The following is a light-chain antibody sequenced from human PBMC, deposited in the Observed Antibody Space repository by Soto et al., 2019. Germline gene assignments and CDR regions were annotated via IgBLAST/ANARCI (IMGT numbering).Light chain of an antibody. V-gene: IGKV3-15*01. J-gene: IGKJ1*01. Sequence: ETVLTQSPATLSVSPGERATLSCRASETVSTNLAWYQQRPGQAPRLLIYDVSTGATGIPARFSGRRSGTEFTLTIDSLQSEDFAIYYCQQYNSWPQTFGQGTKVDIK. CDR1: ETVSTN. CDR3: QQYNSWPQT. CDR2: DVS.